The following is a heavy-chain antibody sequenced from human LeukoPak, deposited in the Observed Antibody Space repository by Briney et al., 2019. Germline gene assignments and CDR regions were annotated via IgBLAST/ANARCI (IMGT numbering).Heavy chain of an antibody. D-gene: IGHD3-10*01. V-gene: IGHV4-39*01. Sequence: SEALSLTCTVSGGSISSSSYYWGWTRQPPGKGLEWIGSIYYSGSTYYNPSLKSRVTISVDTSKNQFSLKLSSVTAADTAVYYCARGRSLTGELLRFDYWGQGTLVTVSS. CDR1: GGSISSSSYY. CDR2: IYYSGST. J-gene: IGHJ4*02. CDR3: ARGRSLTGELLRFDY.